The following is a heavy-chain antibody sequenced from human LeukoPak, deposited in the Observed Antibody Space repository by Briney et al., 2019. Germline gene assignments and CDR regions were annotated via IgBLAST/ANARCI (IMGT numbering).Heavy chain of an antibody. CDR2: IYYSGST. J-gene: IGHJ2*01. V-gene: IGHV4-31*03. CDR3: ARGGIAVAGRNWYFDL. Sequence: SETLSLTCTVSGGSISSGGYYWSWIRQHPGKGLEWIGYIYYSGSTYYNPSLKSRVTISVDTSKNQFSLKLSSVTAADTAVYYCARGGIAVAGRNWYFDLWGRGTLVTVSS. D-gene: IGHD6-19*01. CDR1: GGSISSGGYY.